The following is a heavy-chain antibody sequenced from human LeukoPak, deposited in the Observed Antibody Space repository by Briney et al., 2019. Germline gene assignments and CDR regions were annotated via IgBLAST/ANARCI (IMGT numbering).Heavy chain of an antibody. J-gene: IGHJ4*02. CDR3: ASETYYYDSSGESYFDY. D-gene: IGHD3-22*01. CDR1: GFTFSSYA. Sequence: GRSLRLSCAASGFTFSSYAMHWVRQAPGKGLEWVAVISYDGSNKYYADSVKGRFTISRDNSKNPLYLQMNSLRAEDTAVYYCASETYYYDSSGESYFDYWGQGTLVTVSS. CDR2: ISYDGSNK. V-gene: IGHV3-30-3*01.